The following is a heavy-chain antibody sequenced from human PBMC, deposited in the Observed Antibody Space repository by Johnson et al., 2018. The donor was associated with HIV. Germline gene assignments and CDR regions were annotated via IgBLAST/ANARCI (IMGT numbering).Heavy chain of an antibody. Sequence: VQLVESGGGSVQPGGSLRLSCAASGFTFPNYWIYWVRQAPGQGLVFVSRINNDGSATTYADSVKGRFTISRDNAKSTLFLQMNSLRAEDTAVYYCARGGNNHAFDIWGQGTMVTVSS. V-gene: IGHV3-74*01. D-gene: IGHD5-24*01. CDR3: ARGGNNHAFDI. CDR1: GFTFPNYW. CDR2: INNDGSAT. J-gene: IGHJ3*02.